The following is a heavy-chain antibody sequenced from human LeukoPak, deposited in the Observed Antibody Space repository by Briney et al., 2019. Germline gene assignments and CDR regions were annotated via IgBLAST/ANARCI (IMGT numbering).Heavy chain of an antibody. D-gene: IGHD3-10*01. J-gene: IGHJ5*02. CDR2: MNPNSGNT. Sequence: GASVKVSCKASGYTFTSYNINWVRQATGQGLEWMGWMNPNSGNTGYAQKFQGRVTMTRNTSISTAYMELSSLRPEDTAVYYCARKRFGGLNWFDPWGQGTLVTVSS. V-gene: IGHV1-8*01. CDR1: GYTFTSYN. CDR3: ARKRFGGLNWFDP.